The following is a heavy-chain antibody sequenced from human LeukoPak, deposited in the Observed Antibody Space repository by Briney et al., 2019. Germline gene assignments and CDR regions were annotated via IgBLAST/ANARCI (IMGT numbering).Heavy chain of an antibody. CDR3: ARLGIHQYYYYYYGMDV. J-gene: IGHJ6*02. CDR2: IYYSGST. CDR1: GGSISSSSYY. D-gene: IGHD1-14*01. V-gene: IGHV4-39*01. Sequence: PSETLSLTCTVSGGSISSSSYYWGWIRQPPGKGLERIGSIYYSGSTYYNPSLKSRVTIAVDTSKNQFSLKLSSVTAADTAVYYCARLGIHQYYYYYYGMDVGGQGTTVTVSS.